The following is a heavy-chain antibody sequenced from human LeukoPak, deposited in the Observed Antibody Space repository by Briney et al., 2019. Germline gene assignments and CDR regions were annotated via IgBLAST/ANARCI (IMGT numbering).Heavy chain of an antibody. CDR1: GFTFSSYW. D-gene: IGHD3-22*01. J-gene: IGHJ4*02. CDR3: ARDYYDSSGFDVRTDY. CDR2: IKQDGSEK. Sequence: GGSLRLSCAASGFTFSSYWMSWVRQASGKGLEWVANIKQDGSEKYYVDSVKGRFTISRDNAKNSLYLQMNSLRAEDTAVYYCARDYYDSSGFDVRTDYWGQGTLVTVSS. V-gene: IGHV3-7*01.